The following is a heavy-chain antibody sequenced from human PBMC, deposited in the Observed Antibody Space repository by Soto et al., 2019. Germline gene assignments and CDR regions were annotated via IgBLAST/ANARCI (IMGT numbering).Heavy chain of an antibody. D-gene: IGHD3-10*01. CDR2: IYYSGNT. J-gene: IGHJ4*02. V-gene: IGHV4-30-4*01. Sequence: QVQLQESGPGLVKPSQTLSLTCTVSGGSISSGDYYWSWIRQPPGTALEWIGYIYYSGNTYSNPSLKSRVTISVDTSKNQFSLKLSSVTAADTAVYYCASYGSGRWGIDYWGQGTLVTVSS. CDR3: ASYGSGRWGIDY. CDR1: GGSISSGDYY.